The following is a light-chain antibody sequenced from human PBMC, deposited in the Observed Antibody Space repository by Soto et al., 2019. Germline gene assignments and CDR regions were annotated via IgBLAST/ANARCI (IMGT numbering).Light chain of an antibody. CDR2: GAS. V-gene: IGKV3-20*01. J-gene: IGKJ1*01. CDR1: QSVSSSY. Sequence: TVLTQSPGTLSLSTGERATLSCRASQSVSSSYLAWYQQKPGQTPRLLIYGASSRATGIPDRFSGSGSGTDFTLTISRLEPEDFAVYYCQQYDSSLWTFGQVTKVDIK. CDR3: QQYDSSLWT.